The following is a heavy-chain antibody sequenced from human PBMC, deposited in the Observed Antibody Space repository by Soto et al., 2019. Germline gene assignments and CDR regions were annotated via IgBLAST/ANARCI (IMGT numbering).Heavy chain of an antibody. V-gene: IGHV4-34*01. D-gene: IGHD6-13*01. J-gene: IGHJ4*02. CDR3: ARTYSSSWSPFEY. CDR2: INHSGST. CDR1: GGSFSGYY. Sequence: QVQLQQWGAGLLKPSETLSLTCAVYGGSFSGYYWGWIRQPPGKGLEWIGEINHSGSTNYNPSLKSRVTISVDTSKTQFTLKLSSVTAADTAVYYCARTYSSSWSPFEYWGQGTLVTVSS.